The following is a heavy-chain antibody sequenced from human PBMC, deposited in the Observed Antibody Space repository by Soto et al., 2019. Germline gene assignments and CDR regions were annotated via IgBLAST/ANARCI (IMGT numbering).Heavy chain of an antibody. CDR1: GGSISSYY. J-gene: IGHJ4*02. CDR3: ASLWGWSVAY. V-gene: IGHV4-59*08. Sequence: QVQLQESGPGLVKPSETLSLTCTVSGGSISSYYWSWIRQPPGKGLEWIGYIYYSGSTNYNPSLKRPVTIPVDTPKTHFSLKLSSLTAAATAVYYCASLWGWSVAYWGQGTLVTVSS. D-gene: IGHD3-16*01. CDR2: IYYSGST.